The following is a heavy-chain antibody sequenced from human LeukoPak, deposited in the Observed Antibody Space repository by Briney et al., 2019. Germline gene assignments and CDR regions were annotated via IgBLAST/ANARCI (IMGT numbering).Heavy chain of an antibody. CDR3: GGGGGYSSSWYEIDY. D-gene: IGHD6-13*01. Sequence: ASVKVSCKASGYTFTGYYMHWVRQAPGQGLEWMGWINPNSGGTNYAQKFQGRVTMTRDTSISTAYMELSRLRSDDTAVCYCGGGGGYSSSWYEIDYWGQGTLVTVSS. V-gene: IGHV1-2*02. CDR1: GYTFTGYY. CDR2: INPNSGGT. J-gene: IGHJ4*02.